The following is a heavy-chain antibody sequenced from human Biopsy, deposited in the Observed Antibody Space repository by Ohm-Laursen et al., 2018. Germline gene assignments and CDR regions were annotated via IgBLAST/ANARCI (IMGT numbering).Heavy chain of an antibody. D-gene: IGHD3-22*01. CDR1: GGSISNNNYY. CDR2: IFYRGST. V-gene: IGHV4-39*01. J-gene: IGHJ5*02. Sequence: SETLSLTCPVSGGSISNNNYYWGWIRQPPGKGLEWIGSIFYRGSTHYKLSLKSRVNISVDTSKNQFSLKLNSVTAADTAVYYCARDYDTSGYYYVSWGQGTLVTVSS. CDR3: ARDYDTSGYYYVS.